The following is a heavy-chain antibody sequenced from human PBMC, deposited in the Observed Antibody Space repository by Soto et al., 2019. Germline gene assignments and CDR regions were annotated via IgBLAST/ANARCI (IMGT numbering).Heavy chain of an antibody. V-gene: IGHV4-31*03. CDR2: IYYSGST. CDR1: GGSISSGGYY. Sequence: SETLSLTCTVSGGSISSGGYYWSWIRQHPGKGLEWIGYIYYSGSTYYNPSLKSRVTISVDTSKNQFSLKLSSVTAADTAVYYCARVSRLNYYGSGSYLSWFDPWGQGTLVTVSS. D-gene: IGHD3-10*01. J-gene: IGHJ5*02. CDR3: ARVSRLNYYGSGSYLSWFDP.